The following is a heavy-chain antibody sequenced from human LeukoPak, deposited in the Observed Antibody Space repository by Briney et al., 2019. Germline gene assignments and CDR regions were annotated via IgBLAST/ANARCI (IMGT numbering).Heavy chain of an antibody. CDR3: TRVGYIDEGIDY. V-gene: IGHV3-7*04. J-gene: IGHJ4*02. CDR1: GFPFSSYW. CDR2: IKQDXSKK. Sequence: GGSLRLSCVASGFPFSSYWMTWVRQAPGKGLEWVANIKQDXSKKSXXXSVKGRFTISRDNAKNSLYLQMNSLRAEDTAIYYCTRVGYIDEGIDYWGQGTLVTVSS. D-gene: IGHD5-24*01.